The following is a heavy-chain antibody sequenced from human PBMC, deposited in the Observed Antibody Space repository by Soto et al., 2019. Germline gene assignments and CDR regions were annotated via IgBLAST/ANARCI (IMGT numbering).Heavy chain of an antibody. V-gene: IGHV1-69*13. Sequence: GASVKVSCKASGGTFSSYAISWVRQAPGQGLEWMGGIIPIFGTANYAQKFQGRVTITADESTSTAYMELSSLRSEDTAVYYCARGERYCSSTSCYVLYYYYYYMDVWGKGTTVTVSS. D-gene: IGHD2-2*01. CDR2: IIPIFGTA. J-gene: IGHJ6*03. CDR3: ARGERYCSSTSCYVLYYYYYYMDV. CDR1: GGTFSSYA.